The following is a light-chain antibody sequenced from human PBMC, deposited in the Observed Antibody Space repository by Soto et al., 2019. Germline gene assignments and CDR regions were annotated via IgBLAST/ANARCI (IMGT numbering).Light chain of an antibody. CDR2: DDS. CDR1: NIGSKS. V-gene: IGLV3-21*02. J-gene: IGLJ3*02. Sequence: SYELTQPPSLSLAPGQTATITCGGNNIGSKSVHWYQHKPGQAPVLVVYDDSDRPSGIPERFSGSNSGNTAALTISRVEAGDEADYYCQVWDGSSDHEERVFGGGTKLTVL. CDR3: QVWDGSSDHEERV.